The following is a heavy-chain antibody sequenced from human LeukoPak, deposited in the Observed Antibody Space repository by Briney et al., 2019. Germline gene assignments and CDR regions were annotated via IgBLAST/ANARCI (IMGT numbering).Heavy chain of an antibody. CDR3: ARELSVVVVAATPGY. Sequence: GGSLRLSCAASGFTFSSYAMHWVRQAPGKGLEWVAVISYDGSNKYYADSVKGRFTVSRDNSKNTLYLQMNSLRAEDTAVYYCARELSVVVVAATPGYWGQGTLVTVSS. D-gene: IGHD2-15*01. V-gene: IGHV3-30-3*01. CDR2: ISYDGSNK. J-gene: IGHJ4*02. CDR1: GFTFSSYA.